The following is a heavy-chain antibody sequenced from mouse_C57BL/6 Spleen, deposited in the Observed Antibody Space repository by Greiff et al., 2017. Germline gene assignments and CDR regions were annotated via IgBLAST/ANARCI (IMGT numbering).Heavy chain of an antibody. CDR3: ARWVFTTVWMDY. J-gene: IGHJ2*01. V-gene: IGHV1-63*01. Sequence: VQLQESGAELVRPGTSVKMSCKASGYTFTNYWIGWAKQRPGHGLEWIGDIYPGGGYTNYNEKFKGKATLTADKSSSTAYMQFSSLTSEDSAIYYCARWVFTTVWMDYWGQGTTLTVSS. CDR1: GYTFTNYW. D-gene: IGHD1-1*01. CDR2: IYPGGGYT.